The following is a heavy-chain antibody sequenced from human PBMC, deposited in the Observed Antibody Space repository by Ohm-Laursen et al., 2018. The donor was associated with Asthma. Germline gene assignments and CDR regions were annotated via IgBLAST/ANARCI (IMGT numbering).Heavy chain of an antibody. CDR3: ARDSGYSYGFDY. CDR1: GFTFSSYG. J-gene: IGHJ4*02. D-gene: IGHD5-18*01. Sequence: SLRLSCAASGFTFSSYGMHWVRQAPGKGLEWVAVIWYDGSNKYYADSVKGRFTISRDNSKNTLYLQMNSLRAEDTAVYYCARDSGYSYGFDYWGQGTLVTVSS. V-gene: IGHV3-33*01. CDR2: IWYDGSNK.